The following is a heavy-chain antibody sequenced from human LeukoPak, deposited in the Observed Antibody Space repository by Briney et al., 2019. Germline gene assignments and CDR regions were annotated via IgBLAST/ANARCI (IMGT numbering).Heavy chain of an antibody. CDR2: IYYSGST. J-gene: IGHJ4*02. CDR3: ARVAFVEHADASGYYVFRSLGYYFDY. V-gene: IGHV4-39*07. Sequence: KPSETLSLTCSVSGGSSSSSSYYWGWFRQPPGKGLEWIGSIYYSGSTNYNPSLKSRVTISVDTSKNQFSLKLSSVTAADTAVYYCARVAFVEHADASGYYVFRSLGYYFDYWGQGTLVTVSS. CDR1: GGSSSSSSYY. D-gene: IGHD3-3*01.